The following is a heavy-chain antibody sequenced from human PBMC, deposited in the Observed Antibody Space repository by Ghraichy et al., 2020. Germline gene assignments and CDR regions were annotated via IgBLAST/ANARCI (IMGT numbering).Heavy chain of an antibody. CDR1: GFTFSSYS. V-gene: IGHV3-21*01. D-gene: IGHD5-18*01. CDR2: ISSSSSYI. Sequence: GGSLRLSCAASGFTFSSYSMNWVRQAPGKGLEWVSSISSSSSYIYYADSVKGRFTISRDNAKNSLYLQMNSLRAEDTAVYYCARDRGNSYGSGFFDYWGQGTLVTVSS. J-gene: IGHJ4*02. CDR3: ARDRGNSYGSGFFDY.